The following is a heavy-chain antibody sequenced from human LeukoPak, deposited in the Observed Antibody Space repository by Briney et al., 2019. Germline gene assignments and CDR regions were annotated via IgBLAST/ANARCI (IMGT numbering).Heavy chain of an antibody. CDR2: INPSGGST. J-gene: IGHJ4*02. Sequence: ASVKVSCKASGYTFSSYSMHWVRQAPGQGLEWMGIINPSGGSTSYAQKFQGRVTMTRDTSTSTAYMELSSLRSEDTAVYYCAREFYYESSAYGFEYWGQGTLVTVSS. CDR1: GYTFSSYS. V-gene: IGHV1-46*01. CDR3: AREFYYESSAYGFEY. D-gene: IGHD3-22*01.